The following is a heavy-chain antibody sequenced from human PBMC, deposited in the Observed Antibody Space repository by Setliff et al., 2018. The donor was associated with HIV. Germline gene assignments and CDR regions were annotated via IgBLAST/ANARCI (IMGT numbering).Heavy chain of an antibody. CDR2: ISAGNGNT. J-gene: IGHJ4*02. Sequence: ASVKVSCKASGYTFTSYGISWVRQAPGQGLEWMGWISAGNGNTKYSQEFQGRVTMTTDTSTSTAYMELRSLRSDDTAVYYCARVASSSWYYFDYWGQGTLVTVSS. CDR3: ARVASSSWYYFDY. D-gene: IGHD6-13*01. CDR1: GYTFTSYG. V-gene: IGHV1-18*01.